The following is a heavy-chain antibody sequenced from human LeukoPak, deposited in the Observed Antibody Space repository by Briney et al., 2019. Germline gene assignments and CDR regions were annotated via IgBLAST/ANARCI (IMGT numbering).Heavy chain of an antibody. J-gene: IGHJ4*02. D-gene: IGHD3-22*01. V-gene: IGHV3-7*01. Sequence: GGSLRLSCTASGFTFNFYWMIWVRQAPGEGLEWVANIKQDGSEKFYVDSVKGRFAISRDNAKNSVFLQMNSLRAEDTAVYYCARDGLDYYDSSGYYPSNFGYWGQGTLVTVSS. CDR1: GFTFNFYW. CDR2: IKQDGSEK. CDR3: ARDGLDYYDSSGYYPSNFGY.